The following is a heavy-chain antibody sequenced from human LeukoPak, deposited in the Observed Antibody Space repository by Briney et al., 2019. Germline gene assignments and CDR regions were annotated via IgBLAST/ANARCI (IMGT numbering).Heavy chain of an antibody. CDR3: AKENHGIVGATTLIDY. Sequence: GRSLRLSCAASGFTFSSYGMHWVRQAPGKGLEWVAVIWYDGSNKYYADSVKGRFTISRDNSKNTLYLQMNSLRAEDTAVYYCAKENHGIVGATTLIDYWGQGTLVTVSS. J-gene: IGHJ4*02. D-gene: IGHD1-26*01. CDR2: IWYDGSNK. CDR1: GFTFSSYG. V-gene: IGHV3-33*06.